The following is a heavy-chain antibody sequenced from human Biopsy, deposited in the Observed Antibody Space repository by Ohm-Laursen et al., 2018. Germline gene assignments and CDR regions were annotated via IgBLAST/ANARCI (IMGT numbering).Heavy chain of an antibody. J-gene: IGHJ6*02. CDR3: AKDISIGGFAISYYYGMDV. V-gene: IGHV3-9*01. CDR2: ISWNGGSS. D-gene: IGHD2-21*01. CDR1: GFTFDDFG. Sequence: SLRPSCTASGFTFDDFGMHWVRQAPGKGLEWVSSISWNGGSSGYADSVKGRFTISRDNARKSLYLQMNSLRPEDTALYYCAKDISIGGFAISYYYGMDVWGQGTTVTVSS.